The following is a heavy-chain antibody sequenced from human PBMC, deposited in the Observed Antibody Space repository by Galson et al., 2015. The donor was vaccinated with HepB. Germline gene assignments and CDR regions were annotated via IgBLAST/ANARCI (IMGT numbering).Heavy chain of an antibody. CDR2: ISGSGGTT. J-gene: IGHJ4*02. CDR3: AKDYDYWSGGIDY. D-gene: IGHD3-3*01. CDR1: GFTFGSFA. V-gene: IGHV3-23*01. Sequence: SLRLSCAASGFTFGSFAMSWVRQAPGKGLEWVSAISGSGGTTYYADSLKGRFTISRDNSKNTLYLQMNSLRAEDTAIYYCAKDYDYWSGGIDYWGQGTLVTVSS.